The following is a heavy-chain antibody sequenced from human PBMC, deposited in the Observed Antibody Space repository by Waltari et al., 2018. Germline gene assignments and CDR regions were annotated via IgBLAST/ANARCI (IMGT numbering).Heavy chain of an antibody. J-gene: IGHJ5*02. CDR3: ARHPNNWNYRSWFDP. CDR1: GGSISGSY. D-gene: IGHD1-7*01. CDR2: VYYTGST. Sequence: QVQLQESGPGLVKPSETLSLTCSVSGGSISGSYWSWIRQSPGNRLEWIGYVYYTGSTDDHPDRKSRGTMSVDTSRNRFSLGLRAVTAADTAVYYCARHPNNWNYRSWFDPWGQGILVTVSS. V-gene: IGHV4-59*08.